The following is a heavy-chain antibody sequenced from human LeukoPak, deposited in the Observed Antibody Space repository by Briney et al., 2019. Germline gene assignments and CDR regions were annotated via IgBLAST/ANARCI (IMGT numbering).Heavy chain of an antibody. Sequence: GGSLRLSCAVSGFTFSSYAMSWVRQAPGKGLEWVSAISGSGGSTYYADSVKGRFTISRDNSKNTLYLQMNSLRAEDTAVYYCAIPRALLPGDYWGQGTLVTVSS. D-gene: IGHD1-26*01. V-gene: IGHV3-23*01. CDR3: AIPRALLPGDY. CDR1: GFTFSSYA. J-gene: IGHJ4*02. CDR2: ISGSGGST.